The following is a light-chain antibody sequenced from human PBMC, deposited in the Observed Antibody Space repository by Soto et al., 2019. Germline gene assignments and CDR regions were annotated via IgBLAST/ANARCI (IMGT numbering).Light chain of an antibody. CDR2: LAS. CDR1: QTVSSAA. J-gene: IGKJ1*01. CDR3: QHFGTSSWT. Sequence: EIVLTQSPGTLSLSPGERATLSCRASQTVSSAALAWYQQKPGQAPRLLIYLASTRAPGIPDRFSGGVSGTDFTLTISRLEPEDLAVYYCQHFGTSSWTFGQGTKVEIK. V-gene: IGKV3-20*01.